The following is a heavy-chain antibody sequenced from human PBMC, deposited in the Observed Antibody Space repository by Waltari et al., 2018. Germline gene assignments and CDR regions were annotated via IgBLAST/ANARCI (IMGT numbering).Heavy chain of an antibody. Sequence: QVQLRESGPGLVRPSETLSLTCTVSGGSISNNAYYWGWIRQPPGKGLEWIGSIYYSGNTYYNPSLKSRVTISVDTSKNQFSRKLTSVTAADTAVYYWARHATAAGASSFTWGQGTLVIVSS. V-gene: IGHV4-39*01. J-gene: IGHJ4*02. CDR1: GGSISNNAYY. D-gene: IGHD6-13*01. CDR2: IYYSGNT. CDR3: ARHATAAGASSFT.